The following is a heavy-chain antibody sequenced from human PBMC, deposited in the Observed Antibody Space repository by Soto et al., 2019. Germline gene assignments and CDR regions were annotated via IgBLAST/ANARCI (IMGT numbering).Heavy chain of an antibody. CDR3: ARGQDSSSWYPPVFDY. Sequence: QVQLVQSGAKVKKPGASVKVSCKASGYTFTSYDINWVRQATGQGLEWMGWMNPNSGNTGYAQKFQGRVTMTRNTSISTAYMELSSLRSEDTAVYYCARGQDSSSWYPPVFDYWGQGTLVTVSS. CDR1: GYTFTSYD. V-gene: IGHV1-8*01. D-gene: IGHD6-13*01. CDR2: MNPNSGNT. J-gene: IGHJ4*02.